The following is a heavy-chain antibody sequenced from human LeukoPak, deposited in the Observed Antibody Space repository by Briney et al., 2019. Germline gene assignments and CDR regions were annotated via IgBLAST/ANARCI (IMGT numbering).Heavy chain of an antibody. D-gene: IGHD2-15*01. CDR1: GGSISNYY. V-gene: IGHV4-34*01. J-gene: IGHJ5*02. CDR3: ASGVVVVDT. CDR2: INHSGST. Sequence: PSETLSLTCTVSGGSISNYYWSWIRQPPGKGLEWIGEINHSGSTNYNPSLKSRVTISVDTSKNQFSLKLSSVTAADTAVYYCASGVVVVDTWGQGTLVTVSS.